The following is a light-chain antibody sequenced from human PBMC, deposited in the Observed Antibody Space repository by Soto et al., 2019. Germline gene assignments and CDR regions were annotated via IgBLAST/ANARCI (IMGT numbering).Light chain of an antibody. J-gene: IGKJ5*01. V-gene: IGKV3D-20*02. CDR2: AAS. CDR1: QSVTSNY. CDR3: QQRNNWPPSIT. Sequence: EIVLPQYPATLSLSPGERATLSCRVSQSVTSNYIAWYQQKPGQAPRLLIYAASRRATGIPDRFSGSGSGTDFTLTISSLEPEDFALYYCQQRNNWPPSITFGQGTRLEIK.